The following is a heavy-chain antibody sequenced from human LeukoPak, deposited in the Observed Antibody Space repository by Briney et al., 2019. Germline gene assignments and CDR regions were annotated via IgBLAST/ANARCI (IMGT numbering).Heavy chain of an antibody. V-gene: IGHV6-1*01. Sequence: SQTLSLTCAISGDSVSSNSAAWNWIRQSPSRGLEWLGRTYYRSKWYNDYAVSVKSRITINPDTSKNQFSLQLNSVTPEDTAVYYCARGPRSAVRKLDWYFDLWGRGTLVTVSS. CDR1: GDSVSSNSAA. CDR3: ARGPRSAVRKLDWYFDL. J-gene: IGHJ2*01. CDR2: TYYRSKWYN. D-gene: IGHD6-13*01.